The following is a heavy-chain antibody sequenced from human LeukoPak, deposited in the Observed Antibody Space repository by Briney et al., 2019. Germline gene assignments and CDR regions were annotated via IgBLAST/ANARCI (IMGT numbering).Heavy chain of an antibody. J-gene: IGHJ4*02. Sequence: GGSLRLSCAASGFNVSTNYMSWARQAPGKGLEWVSIIYGGGGTYYADSVKGRFTISRDNSKNTVFLQMNSLRAEDTAVYYCARDATGPESYWGQGTLVTASS. CDR3: ARDATGPESY. CDR1: GFNVSTNY. D-gene: IGHD4-17*01. V-gene: IGHV3-66*01. CDR2: IYGGGGT.